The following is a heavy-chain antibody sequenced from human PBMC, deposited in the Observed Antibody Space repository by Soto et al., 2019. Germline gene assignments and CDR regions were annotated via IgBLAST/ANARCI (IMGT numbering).Heavy chain of an antibody. CDR2: INGDGSST. CDR1: GFTCSGHW. V-gene: IGHV3-74*01. CDR3: ASPVVPAAMGGPYFYGIDV. Sequence: HPGGSLRLSCAASGFTCSGHWMHWVRQAPGKGRVWVSRINGDGSSTNYADFVKGRFTISRDNAESTLYLQMNSLRAEDTAVYYCASPVVPAAMGGPYFYGIDVWGQGTTVTVSS. D-gene: IGHD2-2*01. J-gene: IGHJ6*02.